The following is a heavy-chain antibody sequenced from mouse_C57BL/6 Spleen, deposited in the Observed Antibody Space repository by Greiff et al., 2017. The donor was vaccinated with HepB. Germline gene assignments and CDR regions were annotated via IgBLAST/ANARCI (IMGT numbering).Heavy chain of an antibody. CDR3: SSSGLRYAIYYAMDY. CDR1: GFSFNTYA. J-gene: IGHJ4*01. Sequence: EVQGVESGGGLVQPKGSLKLSCAASGFSFNTYAMNWVRQAPGKGLEWVARIRSKSNNYATYYADSVKDRFTISRDDSESMLYLQMNNLKTEDTAMYYCSSSGLRYAIYYAMDYWGQGTSVTVSS. CDR2: IRSKSNNYAT. D-gene: IGHD1-1*01. V-gene: IGHV10-1*01.